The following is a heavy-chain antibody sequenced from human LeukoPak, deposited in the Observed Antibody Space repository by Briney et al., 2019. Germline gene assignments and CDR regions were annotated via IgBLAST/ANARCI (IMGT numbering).Heavy chain of an antibody. CDR3: ARLTDY. J-gene: IGHJ4*02. CDR1: GFTFSSSS. CDR2: ISTSGTI. V-gene: IGHV3-48*01. Sequence: GGSLRLSCAASGFTFSSSSMNWVRQAPGKGLEWVSFISTSGTIYYADSVKGRFTISRDNAKNSLYLQMNSLRAEDTAVYYCARLTDYWGQGTLATVSS.